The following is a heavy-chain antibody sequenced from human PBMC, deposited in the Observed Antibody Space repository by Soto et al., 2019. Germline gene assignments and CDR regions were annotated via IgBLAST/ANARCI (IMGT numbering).Heavy chain of an antibody. CDR3: AKSKGGTSTWPED. CDR2: ISSGGST. J-gene: IGHJ4*02. D-gene: IGHD2-2*01. Sequence: EVQLVESGGGLVQPGGSLRLSCEASGFIFKDYAMTWVRQAPGAGLEWVSTISSGGSTFYAESVRGRFTISRDNSKNTLYLQLNSLKTDYTAVYFCAKSKGGTSTWPEDWGQGSLVTVSS. CDR1: GFIFKDYA. V-gene: IGHV3-23*04.